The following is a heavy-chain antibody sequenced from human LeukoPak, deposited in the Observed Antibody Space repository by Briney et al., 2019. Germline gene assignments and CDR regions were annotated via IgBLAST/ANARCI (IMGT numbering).Heavy chain of an antibody. D-gene: IGHD3-10*01. CDR3: ARLLFGESDYYDGMDV. V-gene: IGHV1-69*04. Sequence: GASVNVSCKASGGTFSSYAISWVRQAPGQGLEWMGRIIPILGIANYAQKFQGRVTITADKSTRTAYMELSSLRSEDTAVYYCARLLFGESDYYDGMDVWGQGTTVTVSS. CDR2: IIPILGIA. CDR1: GGTFSSYA. J-gene: IGHJ6*02.